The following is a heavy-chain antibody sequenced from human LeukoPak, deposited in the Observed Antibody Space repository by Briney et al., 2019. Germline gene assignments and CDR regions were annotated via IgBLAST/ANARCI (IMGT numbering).Heavy chain of an antibody. D-gene: IGHD6-13*01. CDR3: ARVESSWYIEK. J-gene: IGHJ4*02. Sequence: SETLSLTCTVPGGSISSYYWSWIRQPPGKGLEWIGYIYYSGSTNYNPSLKSRVTISVDTSKNQFSLKLSSVTAADTAVYYCARVESSWYIEKWGQGTLVTVSS. V-gene: IGHV4-59*01. CDR2: IYYSGST. CDR1: GGSISSYY.